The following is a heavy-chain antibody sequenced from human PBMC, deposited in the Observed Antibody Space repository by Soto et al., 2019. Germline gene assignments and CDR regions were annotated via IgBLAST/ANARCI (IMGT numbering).Heavy chain of an antibody. CDR2: VYHSGGS. J-gene: IGHJ5*02. V-gene: IGHV4-39*02. D-gene: IGHD2-15*01. Sequence: LSLTCAVSGVSIHNSHSFWGWIRQPPGKGLEFIGSVYHSGGSYYNPSLKGRVTISVDTSNNQISLRVNSVTTADTAVYYCGRVVEGATRHTDSDSWGQGMLVTVSS. CDR1: GVSIHNSHSF. CDR3: GRVVEGATRHTDSDS.